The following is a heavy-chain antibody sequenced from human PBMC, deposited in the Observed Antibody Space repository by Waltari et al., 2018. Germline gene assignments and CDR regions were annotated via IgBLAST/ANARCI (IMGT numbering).Heavy chain of an antibody. CDR3: AKVEAARDY. Sequence: EVQLVESGGGLVQPGGCLRLSCAASGFTFSSYAMSGVRQGPGKGLGRVTAISGSGGSTYYADSVKGRFTISRDNSKNTLYLQMNSLRAEDTAVDYCAKVEAARDYWGQGTLVTVSS. D-gene: IGHD6-6*01. CDR1: GFTFSSYA. V-gene: IGHV3-23*04. CDR2: ISGSGGST. J-gene: IGHJ4*02.